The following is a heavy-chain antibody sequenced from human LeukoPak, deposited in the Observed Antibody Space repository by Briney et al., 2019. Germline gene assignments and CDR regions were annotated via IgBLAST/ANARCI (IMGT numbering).Heavy chain of an antibody. Sequence: GGSLRLSCAASGFTFSGYSMNWVRQAPGKGLEWVSYISSRSSTIYYADSVKGRFTISRDNAKNSLYLQMNSLRAEDTAVYYCARDPRSGWYNWYYPWGQGTLVTVSS. CDR1: GFTFSGYS. V-gene: IGHV3-48*01. CDR3: ARDPRSGWYNWYYP. D-gene: IGHD6-19*01. CDR2: ISSRSSTI. J-gene: IGHJ5*02.